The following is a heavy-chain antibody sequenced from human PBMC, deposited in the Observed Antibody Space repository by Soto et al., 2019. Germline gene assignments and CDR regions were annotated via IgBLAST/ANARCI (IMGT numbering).Heavy chain of an antibody. D-gene: IGHD6-13*01. CDR3: ARETSAPGTFREDASDI. J-gene: IGHJ3*02. CDR1: GDTFSNYV. Sequence: QVQLVQSGAEVKKPGSSVKVACKVSGDTFSNYVINWVRQAPGQGLEWMGAIVPIFRTANYAQKFQGRVTITADEFTITPSMELSGLRSDDTATYYCARETSAPGTFREDASDIWGQGTLVTVSS. CDR2: IVPIFRTA. V-gene: IGHV1-69*12.